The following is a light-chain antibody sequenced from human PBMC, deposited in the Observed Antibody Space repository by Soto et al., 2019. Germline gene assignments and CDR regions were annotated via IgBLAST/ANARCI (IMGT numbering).Light chain of an antibody. Sequence: DIQMTQSPSSLSASVGDRVTITCRASQAINNYLDWYQQKPGKVPTLLISAASTLQSGVPSRFSGSGSGTDFTLTISSLQPEDLATYYCQKFNAVPTFGGGTKVEI. CDR1: QAINNY. J-gene: IGKJ4*01. V-gene: IGKV1-27*01. CDR2: AAS. CDR3: QKFNAVPT.